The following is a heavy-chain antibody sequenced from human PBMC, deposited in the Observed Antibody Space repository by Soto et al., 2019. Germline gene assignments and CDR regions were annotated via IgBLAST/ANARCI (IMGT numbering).Heavy chain of an antibody. D-gene: IGHD6-13*01. V-gene: IGHV1-18*01. J-gene: IGHJ4*02. CDR3: ARDQGNSSSWPIDF. CDR1: GYTFTTYG. Sequence: ASVKVSCKASGYTFTTYGITWVRQAPGQGPEWMGWISGYNGHTKYAQKFQGWVTMTRDTSVSTAYIDLSSLKFNDTAVYYCARDQGNSSSWPIDFWGQGIVVTVSS. CDR2: ISGYNGHT.